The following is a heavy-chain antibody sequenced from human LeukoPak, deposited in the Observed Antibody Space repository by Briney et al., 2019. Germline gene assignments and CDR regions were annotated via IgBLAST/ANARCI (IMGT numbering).Heavy chain of an antibody. CDR1: GFTFSSYG. V-gene: IGHV3-30*18. Sequence: GGSLRLSCAASGFTFSSYGMHWVRQAPGKGLEWVAVISYDGSNKYYADSVKGRFTISRDNSKNTLYLQMNSLRAEDTAVYYCAKEGDYYDSRALGYWGQGTLVTVSS. CDR2: ISYDGSNK. J-gene: IGHJ4*02. D-gene: IGHD3-22*01. CDR3: AKEGDYYDSRALGY.